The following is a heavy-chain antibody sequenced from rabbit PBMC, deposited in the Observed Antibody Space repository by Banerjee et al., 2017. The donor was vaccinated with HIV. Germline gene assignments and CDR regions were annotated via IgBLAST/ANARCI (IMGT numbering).Heavy chain of an antibody. Sequence: QSLEESGGDLVKPGASLTLTCTASGFTLSRYWMCWVRQAPGKGLEWIACIYTGSSGSTWYASWAKGRFTISKTSSTTVTLQMTSLTAADTATYFCARSPGSTAYILNLWGQGTLVTVS. D-gene: IGHD4-2*01. CDR1: GFTLSRYW. J-gene: IGHJ4*01. CDR3: ARSPGSTAYILNL. V-gene: IGHV1S40*01. CDR2: IYTGSSGST.